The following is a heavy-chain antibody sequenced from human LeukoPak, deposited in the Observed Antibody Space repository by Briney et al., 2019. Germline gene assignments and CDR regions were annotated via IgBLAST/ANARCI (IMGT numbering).Heavy chain of an antibody. Sequence: ASVKVSCKASGYTFTGYYMHWVRQAPGQGLEWMGWINPNSGGTNYAQKFQGRVTMTRDTSISTAYMELSRLRCDDTAVYYCARDARGGSYYGGNYFDYWGQGTLVTVSS. D-gene: IGHD1-26*01. CDR3: ARDARGGSYYGGNYFDY. J-gene: IGHJ4*02. CDR2: INPNSGGT. CDR1: GYTFTGYY. V-gene: IGHV1-2*02.